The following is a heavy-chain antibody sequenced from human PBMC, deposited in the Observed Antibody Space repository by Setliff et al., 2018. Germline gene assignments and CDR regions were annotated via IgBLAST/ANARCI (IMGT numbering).Heavy chain of an antibody. Sequence: QPGGSLRLSCVVSGLTVSNDFMGWVRQAPGKGLEWVSVIYNIGETRYADSVKGRFTISRDNAKNALYLQMNSLRAEDTAVYYCGRVVARPVAGKWHFDYWGQGTLVTVSS. CDR2: IYNIGET. J-gene: IGHJ4*02. D-gene: IGHD6-19*01. CDR1: GLTVSNDF. CDR3: GRVVARPVAGKWHFDY. V-gene: IGHV3-66*01.